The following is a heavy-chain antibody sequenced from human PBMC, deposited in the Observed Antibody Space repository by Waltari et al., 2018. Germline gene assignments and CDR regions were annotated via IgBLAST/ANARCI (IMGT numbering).Heavy chain of an antibody. CDR2: FDPEDGET. V-gene: IGHV1-24*01. CDR1: GYTLTELS. Sequence: QVQLVQSGAEVKKPGASVKVSCKVSGYTLTELSMHWVRQAPGKGLEWMGGFDPEDGETIYAQKCQGRVTMTDDTSTDTAYMELSSLRSEDTAVYYCATYDSPLGNAFDIWGQGTMVTVSS. CDR3: ATYDSPLGNAFDI. D-gene: IGHD3-22*01. J-gene: IGHJ3*02.